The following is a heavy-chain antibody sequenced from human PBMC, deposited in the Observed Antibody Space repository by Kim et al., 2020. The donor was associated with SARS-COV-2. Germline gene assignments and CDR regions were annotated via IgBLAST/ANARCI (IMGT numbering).Heavy chain of an antibody. CDR3: ARARPIVVVPAATSAFDI. D-gene: IGHD2-2*01. CDR2: ISAYNGNT. Sequence: ASVKVSCKPSGYTFTSYGISWVRQAPGQGLEWMGWISAYNGNTNYAQKLQGRVTMTTDTSTSTAYMELRSLRSDDTAVYYCARARPIVVVPAATSAFDIWGQGTMVTVSS. CDR1: GYTFTSYG. J-gene: IGHJ3*02. V-gene: IGHV1-18*01.